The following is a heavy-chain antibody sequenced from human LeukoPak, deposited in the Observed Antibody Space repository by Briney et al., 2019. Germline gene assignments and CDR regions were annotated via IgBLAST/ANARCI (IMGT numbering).Heavy chain of an antibody. Sequence: SETLSLTCTVSGGSISSYYWTWIRQPPGKGLEWIGYIHYSGSTYYNWSLKSRVTISLDMSKNQFSLRLTSVTAADTAMYYCAREETSPNWFDPWGQGALVTVSS. V-gene: IGHV4-59*12. CDR3: AREETSPNWFDP. J-gene: IGHJ5*02. CDR1: GGSISSYY. CDR2: IHYSGST.